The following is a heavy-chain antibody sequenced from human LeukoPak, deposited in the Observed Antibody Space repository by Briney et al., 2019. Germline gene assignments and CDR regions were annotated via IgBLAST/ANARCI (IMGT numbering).Heavy chain of an antibody. Sequence: GGSLRLSCAASGFTFSSYAMHWVRQAPGKGLEWVANIKQDGSEKYYVDSVKGRFTISRDNAKNSLYLQMNSLRAEDTAVYYCAGDGRPFRGDNWFDPWGQGTLVTVSS. J-gene: IGHJ5*02. V-gene: IGHV3-7*01. D-gene: IGHD3-10*01. CDR2: IKQDGSEK. CDR3: AGDGRPFRGDNWFDP. CDR1: GFTFSSYA.